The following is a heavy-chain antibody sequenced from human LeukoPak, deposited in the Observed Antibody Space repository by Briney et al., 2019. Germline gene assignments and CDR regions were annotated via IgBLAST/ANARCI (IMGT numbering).Heavy chain of an antibody. D-gene: IGHD2-2*01. Sequence: ASVEVSCKASGYTFTGYYMHWVRQAPGQGLEWMGWINPDTGGTTYAQRFQGRVTMTRDTSISTAYMELSRLTSDDTAVYYCARGGEVCRCTSWYRGHEYWGQGTLVTVSS. J-gene: IGHJ4*02. CDR3: ARGGEVCRCTSWYRGHEY. CDR2: INPDTGGT. CDR1: GYTFTGYY. V-gene: IGHV1-2*02.